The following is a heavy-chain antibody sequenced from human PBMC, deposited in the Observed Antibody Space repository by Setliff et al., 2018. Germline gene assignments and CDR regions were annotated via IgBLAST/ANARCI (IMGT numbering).Heavy chain of an antibody. CDR3: ARTPVVVTLRNAFDI. CDR2: IYYSGST. J-gene: IGHJ3*02. V-gene: IGHV4-59*08. CDR1: GGSISSYY. Sequence: PSETLSLTCTVSGGSISSYYWSWIRQPPGKRLEWIGYIYYSGSTNYNPSLESRVTISVDTSKNQFSLKLSSVTAADTAVYYCARTPVVVTLRNAFDIWGQGTMVTVS. D-gene: IGHD2-21*02.